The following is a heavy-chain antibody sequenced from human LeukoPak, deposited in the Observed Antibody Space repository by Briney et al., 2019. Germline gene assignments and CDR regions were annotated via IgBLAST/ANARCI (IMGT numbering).Heavy chain of an antibody. J-gene: IGHJ4*02. D-gene: IGHD1-26*01. CDR3: ARDRDSGSYHRVIDY. V-gene: IGHV3-23*01. CDR2: ITSSGNTT. Sequence: AGGSLRVSCAASGFTFSFYAMSWVRQAPGKGLEWVAGITSSGNTTYYADPVKGRFTISRDNSKSTLFLQMNSLRAEDTAVYYCARDRDSGSYHRVIDYWGQGTLVTVSS. CDR1: GFTFSFYA.